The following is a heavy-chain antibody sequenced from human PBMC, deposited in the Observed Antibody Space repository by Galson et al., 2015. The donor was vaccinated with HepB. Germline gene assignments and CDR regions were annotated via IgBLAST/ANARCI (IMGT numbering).Heavy chain of an antibody. J-gene: IGHJ4*02. CDR3: ARDASIELPSYYFDY. V-gene: IGHV3-30-3*01. Sequence: SLRLSCAASGFTFSSYAMHWVRQAPGKGLEWVAVISYDGSNKYYADSVKGRFTISRDNSKNTLYLQMNSLRAEDTAVYYCARDASIELPSYYFDYWGQGTLVTVSS. CDR2: ISYDGSNK. CDR1: GFTFSSYA. D-gene: IGHD1-7*01.